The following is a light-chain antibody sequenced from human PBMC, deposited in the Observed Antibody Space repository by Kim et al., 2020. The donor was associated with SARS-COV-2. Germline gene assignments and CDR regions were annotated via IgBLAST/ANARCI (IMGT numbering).Light chain of an antibody. V-gene: IGKV3-15*01. CDR3: QQYNNWPPYT. Sequence: EIVMTQSPATPSVSPGERATLSCRASQSVSSNLAWYQQKPGQAPRLLIYAASTRATGIPARFSGRGSGTEFTLTISSLQSEDFAVYYCQQYNNWPPYTFGQGTKLEI. CDR1: QSVSSN. J-gene: IGKJ2*01. CDR2: AAS.